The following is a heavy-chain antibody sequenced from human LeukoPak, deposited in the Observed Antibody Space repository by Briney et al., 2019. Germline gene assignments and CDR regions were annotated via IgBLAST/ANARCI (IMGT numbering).Heavy chain of an antibody. D-gene: IGHD1-1*01. CDR3: AREPAANSDFDY. Sequence: GGSLRLSCAASGFTFSSYTMHWVRQAPGKGLEWVAVISYDGSNTYYADSVKGRFTISRDNSKNTLYLQMNSLRADDTAVYCCAREPAANSDFDYWGQGTLVIVSS. J-gene: IGHJ4*02. V-gene: IGHV3-30-3*01. CDR1: GFTFSSYT. CDR2: ISYDGSNT.